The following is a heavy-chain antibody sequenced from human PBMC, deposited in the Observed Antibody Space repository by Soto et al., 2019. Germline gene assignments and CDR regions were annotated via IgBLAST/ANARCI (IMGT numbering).Heavy chain of an antibody. Sequence: ESGPTLVNPTQTLTLACTFSGFSLSTSGMCVSWIRQPPGKALEWLARIDWDDDKYYSTSLKTRLTISKDTSKNQVVLTMTNMDPVDTATYYCARSDNYYGSGSFDPSGQGSLVTVCS. CDR2: IDWDDDK. CDR1: GFSLSTSGMC. V-gene: IGHV2-70*11. CDR3: ARSDNYYGSGSFDP. D-gene: IGHD3-10*01. J-gene: IGHJ5*02.